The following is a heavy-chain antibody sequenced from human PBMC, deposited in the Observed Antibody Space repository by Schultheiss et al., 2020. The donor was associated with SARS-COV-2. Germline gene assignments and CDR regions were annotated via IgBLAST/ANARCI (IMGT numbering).Heavy chain of an antibody. CDR1: GFTFSSYW. Sequence: GGSLRLSCAASGFTFSSYWMHWVRQAPGKGLVWVSRINSDGSSTSYADSVKGRFTISRDNSKNTLYLQMNGLRVEDTAVYYCAGGYYDQGAFDIWGQGTMVTVAS. V-gene: IGHV3-74*01. D-gene: IGHD3-22*01. J-gene: IGHJ3*02. CDR2: INSDGSST. CDR3: AGGYYDQGAFDI.